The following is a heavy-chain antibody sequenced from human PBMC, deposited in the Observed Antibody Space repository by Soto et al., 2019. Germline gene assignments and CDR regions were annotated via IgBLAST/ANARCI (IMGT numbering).Heavy chain of an antibody. J-gene: IGHJ3*02. D-gene: IGHD3-22*01. Sequence: TGGSLRLSCAASGFTFSSYSMNWVRQAPGKGLEWVSSISSSSSYIYYADSVKGRFTISRDNAKNSLYLQMNSLRAEDTAVYYCARDNSPSYYDSSGDAFDIWGQGTMVTVSS. CDR1: GFTFSSYS. CDR3: ARDNSPSYYDSSGDAFDI. V-gene: IGHV3-21*01. CDR2: ISSSSSYI.